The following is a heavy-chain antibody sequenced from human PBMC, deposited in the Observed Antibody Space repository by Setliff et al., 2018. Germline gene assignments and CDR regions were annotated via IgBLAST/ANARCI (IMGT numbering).Heavy chain of an antibody. CDR3: ARGLREDGYNLADY. J-gene: IGHJ4*02. D-gene: IGHD5-12*01. CDR1: GGTFSSYA. Sequence: SVKVSCKASGGTFSSYAISWVRQAPGQGLEWMGGIIPIFGTANYAQKFQGRVTITADESTSTAYMELSSLRSEDTAVYYCARGLREDGYNLADYGGQGTLVTVSS. V-gene: IGHV1-69*13. CDR2: IIPIFGTA.